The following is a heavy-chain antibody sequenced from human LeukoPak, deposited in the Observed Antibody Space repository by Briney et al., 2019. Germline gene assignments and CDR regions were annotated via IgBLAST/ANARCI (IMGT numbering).Heavy chain of an antibody. D-gene: IGHD1-26*01. CDR1: GFSFSDHY. V-gene: IGHV3-72*01. Sequence: GGSLRLSCAASGFSFSDHYMDWVRQAPGKGLEGVGRTRDKGNSYTTEYAASVKGRFTVSRDDSKNSVDLQMNSLRIEDTAVYYCARGPERGSSPYYHYGMDVGGQGPTVTVSS. CDR3: ARGPERGSSPYYHYGMDV. CDR2: TRDKGNSYTT. J-gene: IGHJ6*02.